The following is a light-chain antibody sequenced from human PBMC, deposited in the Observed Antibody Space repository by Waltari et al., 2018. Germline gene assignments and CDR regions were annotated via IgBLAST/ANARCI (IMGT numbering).Light chain of an antibody. V-gene: IGLV1-40*01. Sequence: QSVLSPPPSFSGAPGQRVTISSTGSNSNIGAGYDVLWFQQLPGSAPKLLIYRDGNRPSGVPGRFSGSKSGTSASLSVTGLRAEDEADYFCQSFDSGVSAVLFGGGTKLTVL. CDR3: QSFDSGVSAVL. CDR2: RDG. CDR1: NSNIGAGYD. J-gene: IGLJ2*01.